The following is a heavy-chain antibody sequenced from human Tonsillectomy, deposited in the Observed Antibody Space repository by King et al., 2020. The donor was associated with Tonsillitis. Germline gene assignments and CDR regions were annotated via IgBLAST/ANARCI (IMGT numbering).Heavy chain of an antibody. CDR3: ARYGQLRGAFDV. J-gene: IGHJ3*01. D-gene: IGHD5-24*01. CDR1: GGPISSYY. V-gene: IGHV4-59*08. CDR2: IYYSGST. Sequence: VQLQESGPGLLKPSETLSLTCTVSGGPISSYYWSWIRQPPGKGLEWIGYIYYSGSTNYNPSLKSRVTISVDTSKNQFSLKLSSVTAADTAVYYCARYGQLRGAFDVWSQGTMVTVSS.